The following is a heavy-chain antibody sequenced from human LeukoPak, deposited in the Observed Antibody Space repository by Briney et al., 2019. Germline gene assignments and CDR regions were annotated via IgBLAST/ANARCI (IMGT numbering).Heavy chain of an antibody. CDR3: AREKNLNWGLSWFDP. V-gene: IGHV4-59*01. CDR2: IYYSGST. J-gene: IGHJ5*02. CDR1: GGSISSYY. D-gene: IGHD7-27*01. Sequence: SETLSLTCTVSGGSISSYYWSWIRQPPGKGLEWIGNIYYSGSTNYNPSLKSRVTISVDTSKNQFSLKLSSVTAADTAVYYCAREKNLNWGLSWFDPWGQGTLVTVSS.